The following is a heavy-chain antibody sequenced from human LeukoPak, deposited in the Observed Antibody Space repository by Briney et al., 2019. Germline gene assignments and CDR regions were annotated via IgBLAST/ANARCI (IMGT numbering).Heavy chain of an antibody. Sequence: SETLSLTCAVYGGSFRGYYWSWIRQPPGKGLEWIGEINHSGSTNYNPSLKSRVTISVDTSKNQFSLKLSSVTAADTAVYYCARVPVAAVAGTAEGAFDIWGQGTMVTVSS. D-gene: IGHD6-19*01. V-gene: IGHV4-34*01. J-gene: IGHJ3*02. CDR3: ARVPVAAVAGTAEGAFDI. CDR1: GGSFRGYY. CDR2: INHSGST.